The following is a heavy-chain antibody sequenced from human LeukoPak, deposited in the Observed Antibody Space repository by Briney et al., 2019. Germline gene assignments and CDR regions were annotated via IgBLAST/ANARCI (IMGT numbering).Heavy chain of an antibody. J-gene: IGHJ4*01. D-gene: IGHD1-14*01. Sequence: GSVRLSCAASGFTFSGSAMSWVSQAPGEGLEWVSLISYSGANSYYTDSVRGRFTISRDNSKNTVYLQMNSLRVEDTAIYYCVRNQGAGISYFDFWGHGNHVTVSS. CDR3: VRNQGAGISYFDF. V-gene: IGHV3-23*01. CDR1: GFTFSGSA. CDR2: ISYSGANS.